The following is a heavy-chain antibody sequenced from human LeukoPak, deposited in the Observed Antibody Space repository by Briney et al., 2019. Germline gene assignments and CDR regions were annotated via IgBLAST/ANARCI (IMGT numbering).Heavy chain of an antibody. CDR1: VYTFTSYV. CDR2: ISAYNGNT. J-gene: IGHJ4*02. Sequence: GASVKVSCKASVYTFTSYVISWVRQAPGQGLEWMGWISAYNGNTNYAQKLQGRVTMTTDTSTSTAYMELRSLRSDDTAVYYWARAPDYYDSSRDVDYWGQGTLVTVSS. V-gene: IGHV1-18*01. CDR3: ARAPDYYDSSRDVDY. D-gene: IGHD3-22*01.